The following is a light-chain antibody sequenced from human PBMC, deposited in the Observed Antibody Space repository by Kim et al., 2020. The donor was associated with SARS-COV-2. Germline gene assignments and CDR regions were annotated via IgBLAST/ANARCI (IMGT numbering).Light chain of an antibody. V-gene: IGLV3-19*01. CDR2: GKN. Sequence: SSELTQDPAVSVALGQTVRITCQGDSLRSYYASWYQQKPGQAPVLVIYGKNNRPSGIPDRFSGSSSGNTASLTITGAQAEDEADYYCNSRDSRGKGFGGG. CDR3: NSRDSRGKG. J-gene: IGLJ3*02. CDR1: SLRSYY.